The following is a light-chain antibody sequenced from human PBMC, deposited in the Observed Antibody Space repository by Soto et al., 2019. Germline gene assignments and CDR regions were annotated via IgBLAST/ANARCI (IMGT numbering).Light chain of an antibody. CDR1: QSLLRNNGRNY. Sequence: DIVMTQSPLSLSVSPGEPASISCRSSQSLLRNNGRNYLDWYVQKPGQSPQLLIYLGSTRPSGVPYRFSGSGSGADFTLIISRVEAADVGFYFCMQAQRTPRTFGGGTKVEIK. J-gene: IGKJ4*01. CDR3: MQAQRTPRT. CDR2: LGS. V-gene: IGKV2-28*01.